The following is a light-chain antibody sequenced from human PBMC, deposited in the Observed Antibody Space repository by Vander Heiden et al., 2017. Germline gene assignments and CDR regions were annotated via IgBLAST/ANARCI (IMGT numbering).Light chain of an antibody. J-gene: IGLJ2*01. CDR1: SSNIGAGYD. CDR3: QSYDSSLSGSV. CDR2: GNS. V-gene: IGLV1-40*01. Sequence: QSVLTQPPSVSEAPGQRVTIPCPGSSSNIGAGYDVHWYQQLPGTAPKLLIYGNSNRPSGVPDRFSGSKSGTSASLAITGLQEEDEADYYCQSYDSSLSGSVFGGGTKLTVL.